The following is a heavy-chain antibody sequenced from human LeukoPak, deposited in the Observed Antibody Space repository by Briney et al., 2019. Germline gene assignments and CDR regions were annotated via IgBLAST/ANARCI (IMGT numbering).Heavy chain of an antibody. CDR3: ARAQRDGDYPYYFDY. CDR1: GGSISSSSYY. D-gene: IGHD4-17*01. CDR2: IYYSGST. J-gene: IGHJ4*02. Sequence: PSETLSLTCTVSGGSISSSSYYWGWIRQPPGKGLEWIGNIYYSGSTYYNPSLKSRVTISVDTSKNQFSLKLRSVTAADTAVYYCARAQRDGDYPYYFDYWGQGTLVTVSS. V-gene: IGHV4-39*07.